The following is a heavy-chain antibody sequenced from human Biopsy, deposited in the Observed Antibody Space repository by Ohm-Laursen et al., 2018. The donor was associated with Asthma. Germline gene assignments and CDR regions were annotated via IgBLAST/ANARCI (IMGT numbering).Heavy chain of an antibody. J-gene: IGHJ6*02. V-gene: IGHV1-69*13. CDR2: IMTVFGTT. CDR3: ARCQVGYSSGWSLLLKKIYYSGMDV. D-gene: IGHD6-19*01. Sequence: SVKVSCKAPGGTFSNLAISWVRQAPGQGLEWLGGIMTVFGTTIYAQKFQGRVTITADESTSTAYMEVTSLRSEDTAIYYCARCQVGYSSGWSLLLKKIYYSGMDVWGQGTAVTVSS. CDR1: GGTFSNLA.